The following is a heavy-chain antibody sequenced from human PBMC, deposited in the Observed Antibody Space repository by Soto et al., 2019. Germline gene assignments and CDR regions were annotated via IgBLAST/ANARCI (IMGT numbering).Heavy chain of an antibody. V-gene: IGHV2-5*02. CDR2: IYWDDDK. CDR1: GFSLSTTGVG. D-gene: IGHD1-20*01. Sequence: SGPTLVNPTPPLTLTCTFSGFSLSTTGVGVGWIRQPPGKALEWLLLIYWDDDKRYSPSLKNRLTITKDTSNSQVVLTMTNMDPVDTATYFCAHSLGGYSWNDGYFDHWGQGIPVTVSS. J-gene: IGHJ4*02. CDR3: AHSLGGYSWNDGYFDH.